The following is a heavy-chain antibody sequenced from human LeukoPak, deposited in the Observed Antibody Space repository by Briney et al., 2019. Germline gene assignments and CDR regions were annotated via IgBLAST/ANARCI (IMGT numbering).Heavy chain of an antibody. CDR1: GFTFSNAW. Sequence: GGSLRLSCAASGFTFSNAWMSWVRQAPGKGLEWVGRIKSKTDGGTTDYAAPVKGRFTISRDDSKNTLYLQMNSLKTEDTAVYYCTTEKSSWYEPSYYYYYGMDVWGQGTTVTVSS. CDR3: TTEKSSWYEPSYYYYYGMDV. CDR2: IKSKTDGGTT. J-gene: IGHJ6*02. V-gene: IGHV3-15*01. D-gene: IGHD6-13*01.